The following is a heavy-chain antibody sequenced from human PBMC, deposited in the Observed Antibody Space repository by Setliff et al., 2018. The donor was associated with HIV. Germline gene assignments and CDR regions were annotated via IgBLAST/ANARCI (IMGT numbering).Heavy chain of an antibody. CDR3: ARDFPPKPMVRGVIDDYFDY. CDR1: GFTFSSYW. CDR2: IKQDGSEK. V-gene: IGHV3-7*03. J-gene: IGHJ4*02. D-gene: IGHD3-10*01. Sequence: GESLKISCAASGFTFSSYWMSWVRQAPGKGLEWVANIKQDGSEKYYVDSVKGRFTISRYNAKNSLYLQMNSLRAEDTAVYYCARDFPPKPMVRGVIDDYFDYWGQGTLVTVS.